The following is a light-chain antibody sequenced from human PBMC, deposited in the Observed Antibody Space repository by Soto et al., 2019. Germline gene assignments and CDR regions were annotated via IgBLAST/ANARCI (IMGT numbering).Light chain of an antibody. V-gene: IGKV3-11*01. CDR1: QSVSSY. J-gene: IGKJ2*01. Sequence: EIVLTQSPATLSLSPGERATLSCRASQSVSSYLAWYQQKPGQAPRLLIYDASNRATGIPARFSGSGSGTDFTLTISSLEPEDFAVYYRQQRSTLYTFGQGTKLEIK. CDR2: DAS. CDR3: QQRSTLYT.